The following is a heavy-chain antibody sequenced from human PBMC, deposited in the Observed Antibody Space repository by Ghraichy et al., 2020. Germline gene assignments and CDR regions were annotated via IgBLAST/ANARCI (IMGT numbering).Heavy chain of an antibody. J-gene: IGHJ6*03. D-gene: IGHD2-15*01. V-gene: IGHV3-11*05. CDR1: GFTFSHYY. CDR2: ISSSSSYT. CDR3: ARVQKRVAASFGYYYMDV. Sequence: GGSLRLSCAASGFTFSHYYMSWIRKAPGKGLEWFSYISSSSSYTNYADSVKGRFTISKDNAKNSLYLQMNSLRAEDTAVYYCARVQKRVAASFGYYYMDVWGKGTTVTVSS.